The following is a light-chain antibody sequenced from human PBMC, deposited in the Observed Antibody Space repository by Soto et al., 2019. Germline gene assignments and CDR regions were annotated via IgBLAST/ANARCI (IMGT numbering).Light chain of an antibody. CDR1: QDSRRD. V-gene: IGKV1-6*01. J-gene: IGKJ3*01. Sequence: IQMNQSPSSLSASVGDRVTFICRVSQDSRRDLSWFQQKPGRPPKRLIHGAYILQSGVPSRFRGSGSGTDFTLTIDSLQYEDFATYSCLQDSNSPRTFGPGTKVEVK. CDR2: GAY. CDR3: LQDSNSPRT.